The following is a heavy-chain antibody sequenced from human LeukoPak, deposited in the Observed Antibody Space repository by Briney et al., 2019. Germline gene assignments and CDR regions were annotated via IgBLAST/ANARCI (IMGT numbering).Heavy chain of an antibody. Sequence: DPSETLSLTCTVSGDSISSSSYYWGWIRQPPGKGLEWIGSIYYSGSTYYNPSLKSRVTISVDTSKNQFSLKLSSVTAADTAVYYCARSTITMVRGVDNWFDPWGQGTLVTVSS. CDR2: IYYSGST. CDR3: ARSTITMVRGVDNWFDP. J-gene: IGHJ5*02. V-gene: IGHV4-39*01. D-gene: IGHD3-10*01. CDR1: GDSISSSSYY.